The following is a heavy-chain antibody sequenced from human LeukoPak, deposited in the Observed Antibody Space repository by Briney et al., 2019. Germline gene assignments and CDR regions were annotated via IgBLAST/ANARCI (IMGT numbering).Heavy chain of an antibody. V-gene: IGHV3-21*01. CDR2: ISSSSSYI. J-gene: IGHJ4*02. CDR3: ARGGYYDFWSGSDELGY. Sequence: GGSLRLSCAASGFTFSSYSMNWVRQAPGKGLEWDSSISSSSSYIYYADSVKGRFTISRDNAKNSLYLQMNSLRAEDTAVYYCARGGYYDFWSGSDELGYWGQGTLVTVSS. D-gene: IGHD3-3*01. CDR1: GFTFSSYS.